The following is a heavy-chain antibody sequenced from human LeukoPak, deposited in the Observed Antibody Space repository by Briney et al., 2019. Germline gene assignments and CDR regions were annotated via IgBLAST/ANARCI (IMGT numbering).Heavy chain of an antibody. D-gene: IGHD3-10*01. CDR3: ARARIPTTMVRGVIIYFDY. CDR1: GFTFSSYE. V-gene: IGHV3-48*03. Sequence: GGSLRLSCAASGFTFSSYEMNWVRQAPGKGLEWVSYISSSGSTIYYADSVKGRFTISRDNAKNSLYLQMNSLRAEDTAVYYCARARIPTTMVRGVIIYFDYWGQGTLVTVSS. J-gene: IGHJ4*02. CDR2: ISSSGSTI.